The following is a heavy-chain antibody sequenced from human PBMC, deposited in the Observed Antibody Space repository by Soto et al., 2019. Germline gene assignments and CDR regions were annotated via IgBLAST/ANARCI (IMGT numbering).Heavy chain of an antibody. D-gene: IGHD3-3*01. Sequence: EVQLVESGGDLVKPGGSLRFSCAAPGFIFSNAWMSWLRQAPGQGLEWVGRIKSKIDGGTTDYAAPVKRRSNISRDDSQHTLFLQMNSLIIEDIAVYYCATGWSSKDYWGPGPRVTVPS. V-gene: IGHV3-15*01. J-gene: IGHJ4*02. CDR1: GFIFSNAW. CDR3: ATGWSSKDY. CDR2: IKSKIDGGTT.